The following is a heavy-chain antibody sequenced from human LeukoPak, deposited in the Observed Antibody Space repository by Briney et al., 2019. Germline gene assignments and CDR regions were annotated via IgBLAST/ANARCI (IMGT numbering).Heavy chain of an antibody. CDR2: LFDTQST. J-gene: IGHJ5*02. Sequence: SETLSLTCVVSGDPISSGPYLWRWIRQPPGKGQEWLGYLFDTQSTSYNPSLKSRVTVPVDKSKNQFSLRFSPVTAAVMAVCFRARVYSSSSESYINWFVPWGQGTLGTVSS. CDR1: GDPISSGPYL. V-gene: IGHV4-30-2*01. D-gene: IGHD3-10*01. CDR3: ARVYSSSSESYINWFVP.